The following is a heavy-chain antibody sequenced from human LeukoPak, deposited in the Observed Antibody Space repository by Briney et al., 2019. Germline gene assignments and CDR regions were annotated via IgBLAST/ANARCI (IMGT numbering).Heavy chain of an antibody. V-gene: IGHV3-48*03. CDR2: ISSSGSTI. D-gene: IGHD2-15*01. CDR1: GFTLSSYE. J-gene: IGHJ4*02. Sequence: GGSLRLSCAASGFTLSSYEMNWVRQAPGKGLEWVSYISSSGSTIYYADSVKGRFTISRDNAKNSLYLQMNSLRAEDTAVYYCARDPHVYCSGGSCYPLDYWGQGTLVTVSS. CDR3: ARDPHVYCSGGSCYPLDY.